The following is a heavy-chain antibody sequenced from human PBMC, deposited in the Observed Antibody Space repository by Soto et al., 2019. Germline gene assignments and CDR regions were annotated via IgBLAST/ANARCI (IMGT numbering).Heavy chain of an antibody. CDR3: ARLGYYDTLYYYYGMDV. CDR2: IYPGDSDT. J-gene: IGHJ6*02. CDR1: GYSFTSYW. Sequence: PGESLKISCKGSGYSFTSYWIGWVRQMPWKGLEWMGIIYPGDSDTRYSPSFQGQVTISADKSISTAYLQWSSLKASDTAMYYCARLGYYDTLYYYYGMDVWGQGTTVTVSS. D-gene: IGHD3-9*01. V-gene: IGHV5-51*01.